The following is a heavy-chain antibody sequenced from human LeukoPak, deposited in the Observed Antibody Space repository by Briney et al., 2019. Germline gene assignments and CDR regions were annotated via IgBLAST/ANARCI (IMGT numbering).Heavy chain of an antibody. D-gene: IGHD5-12*01. CDR3: ARERDIVATIAGGGNYFDY. Sequence: GGSLRLSCAASGFTFDDYGMSWVRQAPGKGLEWVSGINWNGGSTGYADSVKGRFTISRDNAKNSLYLQMNSLRAEDTALYHCARERDIVATIAGGGNYFDYWGQRTLVTVSS. CDR1: GFTFDDYG. V-gene: IGHV3-20*01. J-gene: IGHJ4*02. CDR2: INWNGGST.